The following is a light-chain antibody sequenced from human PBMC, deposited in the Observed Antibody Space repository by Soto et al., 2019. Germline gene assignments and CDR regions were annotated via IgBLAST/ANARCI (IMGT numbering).Light chain of an antibody. CDR1: HSVSSTF. J-gene: IGKJ4*01. V-gene: IGKV1-5*01. Sequence: TQSPGTLSLSPGETATLTCSASHSVSSTFLAWYQQKPGKAPKLLIYDASSLESGVPSRFSGSGSGTEFTLTISSLQPDDFATYYCQQYNSYPLTFGGGTKVDIK. CDR3: QQYNSYPLT. CDR2: DAS.